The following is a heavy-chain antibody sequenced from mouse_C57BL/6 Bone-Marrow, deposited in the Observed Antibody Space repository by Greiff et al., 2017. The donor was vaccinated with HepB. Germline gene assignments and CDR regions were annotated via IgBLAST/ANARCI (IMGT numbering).Heavy chain of an antibody. J-gene: IGHJ3*01. D-gene: IGHD1-1*01. CDR2: IDPSDSYT. CDR3: AREGIGYYGSSLFAY. V-gene: IGHV1-69*01. CDR1: GYTFTSYW. Sequence: QVQLQQPGAELVMPGASVKLSCKASGYTFTSYWMPWVKQRPGQGLEWIGEIDPSDSYTNYNQKFKGKSTLTVDKSSSTAYMQLSSLTSEDSAVYYCAREGIGYYGSSLFAYWGQGTLVTVSA.